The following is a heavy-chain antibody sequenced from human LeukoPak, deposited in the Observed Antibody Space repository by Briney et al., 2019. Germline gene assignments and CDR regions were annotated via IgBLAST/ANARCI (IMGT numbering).Heavy chain of an antibody. CDR2: IIPIFGTA. D-gene: IGHD3-22*01. V-gene: IGHV1-69*01. CDR3: ARGAYYYDSSGYYSNYYYGMDV. Sequence: SVEVSCKASGGTFSNYAISWVRQAPGQGLEWMGGIIPIFGTANYAQKFQGRVTITADESTSTAYMELSSLRSEDTAVYYCARGAYYYDSSGYYSNYYYGMDVWGQGTTVTVSS. CDR1: GGTFSNYA. J-gene: IGHJ6*02.